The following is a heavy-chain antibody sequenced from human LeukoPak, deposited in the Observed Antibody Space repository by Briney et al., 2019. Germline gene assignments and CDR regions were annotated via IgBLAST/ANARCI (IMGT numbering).Heavy chain of an antibody. CDR3: AKGSFVLTDLPIEYFRH. CDR2: ISGNGDIT. V-gene: IGHV3-23*01. D-gene: IGHD2-21*02. J-gene: IGHJ1*01. Sequence: GGSLRLTCGASGFNLRSYAMSCLRQAPGEGLEWVSAISGNGDITYYADSVEGSFDISRDNSKNTVTLQMNRLTVEDTAVYYCAKGSFVLTDLPIEYFRHWGQGTLVAVSA. CDR1: GFNLRSYA.